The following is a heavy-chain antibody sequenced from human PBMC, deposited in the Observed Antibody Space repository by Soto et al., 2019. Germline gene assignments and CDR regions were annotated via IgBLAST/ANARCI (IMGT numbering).Heavy chain of an antibody. CDR3: ARKSSSSSWFDP. CDR2: ISGYNGNT. D-gene: IGHD6-6*01. J-gene: IGHJ5*02. V-gene: IGHV1-18*01. Sequence: GASVKVSCKASGYTFSNYGIGWVRQAPGQGLEWMGWISGYNGNTNYAQNFQGRVTMTADPSTRTAYMDLRSLISDDTAVYFCARKSSSSSWFDPWGQGTLVTVSS. CDR1: GYTFSNYG.